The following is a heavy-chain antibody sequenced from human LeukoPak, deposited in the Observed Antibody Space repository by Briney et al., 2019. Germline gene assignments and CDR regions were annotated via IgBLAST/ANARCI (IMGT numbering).Heavy chain of an antibody. D-gene: IGHD1-14*01. CDR2: IYTSGST. CDR1: GGSFSNYY. J-gene: IGHJ6*02. V-gene: IGHV4-4*07. CDR3: ARQPPQYYGMDV. Sequence: SETLSLTCTVSGGSFSNYYWSWIRQPAGKGLEWIGRIYTSGSTNYNPSVKGRVTMSVDTSNNQFSLKLTSVTAADTAVYYCARQPPQYYGMDVWGQGTTVTVSS.